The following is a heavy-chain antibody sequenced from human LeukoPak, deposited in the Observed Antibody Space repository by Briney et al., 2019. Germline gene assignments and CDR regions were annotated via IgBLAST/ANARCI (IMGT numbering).Heavy chain of an antibody. Sequence: SETLSLTCTVYGGSISSSSHFWGRIRPPPGKGREWNGSIYYSGSNYYNPSLESRVTISVDTSKNQFSLKVASVTAADTAVYYCARRGGPSGTYYFDSWGQGTLVTVSS. CDR2: IYYSGSN. V-gene: IGHV4-39*01. CDR3: ARRGGPSGTYYFDS. J-gene: IGHJ4*02. CDR1: GGSISSSSHF. D-gene: IGHD1-26*01.